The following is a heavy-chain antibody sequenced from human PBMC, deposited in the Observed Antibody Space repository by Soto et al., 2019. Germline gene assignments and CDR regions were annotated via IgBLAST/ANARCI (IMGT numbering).Heavy chain of an antibody. CDR3: ARHQISILSQPPPPPDY. CDR1: GGSISSYY. J-gene: IGHJ4*02. D-gene: IGHD3-3*01. Sequence: SETLSLTCTVSGGSISSYYWSWIRQPPGKGLEWIGYIYYSGSTNYNPSLKSRVTISVDTSKNQFSLKLSSVTAADTAVYYCARHQISILSQPPPPPDYWGQGTLVTVSS. CDR2: IYYSGST. V-gene: IGHV4-59*08.